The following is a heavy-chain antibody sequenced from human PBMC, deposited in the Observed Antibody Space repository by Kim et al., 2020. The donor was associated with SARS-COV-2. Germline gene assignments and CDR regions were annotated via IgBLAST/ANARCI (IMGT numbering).Heavy chain of an antibody. CDR3: ARDDYGGNSKNYYYYYGMDV. CDR1: GFTFSSYW. D-gene: IGHD4-17*01. Sequence: GGSLRLSCAASGFTFSSYWMSWVRQAPGKGLEWVANIKQDGSEKYYVDSVKGRFTISRDNAKNSLYLQMNSLRAEDTAVYYCARDDYGGNSKNYYYYYGMDVWGQGTTVTVSS. J-gene: IGHJ6*02. CDR2: IKQDGSEK. V-gene: IGHV3-7*01.